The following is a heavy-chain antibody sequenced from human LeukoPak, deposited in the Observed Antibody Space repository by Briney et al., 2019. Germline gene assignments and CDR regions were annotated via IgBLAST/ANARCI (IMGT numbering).Heavy chain of an antibody. D-gene: IGHD5-12*01. CDR2: IYSGGST. J-gene: IGHJ5*02. V-gene: IGHV3-53*01. CDR1: GFTVSSNY. Sequence: GGSLRLSCAASGFTVSSNYMSWVRQAPGKGLEWVSTIYSGGSTYYADSVKGRFTVSRDNSRNTLYLQMNTLRAEDTAVYYCARGRSGYDSRYFDPWDQGTLVTVSS. CDR3: ARGRSGYDSRYFDP.